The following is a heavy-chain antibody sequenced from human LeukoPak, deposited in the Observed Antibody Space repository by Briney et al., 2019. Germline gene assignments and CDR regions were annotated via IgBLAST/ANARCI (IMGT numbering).Heavy chain of an antibody. V-gene: IGHV3-53*01. CDR1: GFTVRSNY. D-gene: IGHD3-22*01. CDR3: AREGSYDSSTMWYFDY. CDR2: IYSGGTI. Sequence: PGGSLRLSCAASGFTVRSNYMAWVRQGPGKGLEWVSVIYSGGTIYYADSVKGRFTISRDNSKNTLYLQMNSLRAEDTAVYYCAREGSYDSSTMWYFDYWGQGTLVTVSS. J-gene: IGHJ4*02.